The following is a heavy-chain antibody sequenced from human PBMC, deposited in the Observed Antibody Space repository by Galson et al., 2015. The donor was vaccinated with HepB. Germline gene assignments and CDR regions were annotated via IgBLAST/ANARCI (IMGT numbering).Heavy chain of an antibody. CDR1: GFTFSSYA. D-gene: IGHD2-2*02. CDR2: INGGGDT. V-gene: IGHV3-23*01. Sequence: SLRLSCAASGFTFSSYAMSWVRQAPGKGLEWVSIINGGGDTYYADSVKGRFIISRDTSKNTVYLQMTSLRAEDTAIYHCATCVRDYTISRYHYCYLNVWGKGTTVTVSS. J-gene: IGHJ6*03. CDR3: ATCVRDYTISRYHYCYLNV.